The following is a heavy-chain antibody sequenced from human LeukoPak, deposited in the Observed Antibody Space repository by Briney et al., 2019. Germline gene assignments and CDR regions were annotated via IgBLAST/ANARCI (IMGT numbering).Heavy chain of an antibody. D-gene: IGHD2-8*01. V-gene: IGHV1-2*02. CDR2: INPNSGGA. CDR3: ARETTLGYCTN. Sequence: ASVKVSCKASGYTFTGYYIHWVRQAPGQGLEWVGWINPNSGGAKYAQKFQDRVTMTTDTSTSTAYMELRSLRSDDTAVYYCARETTLGYCTNWGQGTLVTVSS. J-gene: IGHJ4*02. CDR1: GYTFTGYY.